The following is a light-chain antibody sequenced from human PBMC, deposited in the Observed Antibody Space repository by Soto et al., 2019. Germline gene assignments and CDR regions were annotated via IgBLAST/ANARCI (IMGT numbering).Light chain of an antibody. V-gene: IGLV2-14*01. CDR1: SSDVGGYNY. Sequence: QSALTQPASVSGSPGQSITISCTRTSSDVGGYNYVSWFQQHPGKAPKLMVYGVTNRPSGVSNRFSGSRSGNTASLTISGLQSEDEAEYYCNSYTSSSTFVFGTGTKVTVL. J-gene: IGLJ1*01. CDR2: GVT. CDR3: NSYTSSSTFV.